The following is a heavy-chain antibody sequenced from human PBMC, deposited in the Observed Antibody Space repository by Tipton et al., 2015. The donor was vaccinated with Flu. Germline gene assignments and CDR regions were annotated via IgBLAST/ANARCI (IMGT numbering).Heavy chain of an antibody. D-gene: IGHD4-23*01. CDR2: IYANETT. J-gene: IGHJ4*02. CDR1: DASFSYYY. V-gene: IGHV4-4*07. CDR3: ARVGGNGAKSGYFDY. Sequence: TLSLTCTVSDASFSYYYWTWIRQPAGKGLEWIGIIYANETTNYNPSLKSRITMSRDTSRNQFSLNLNSVTAADTAVYYCARVGGNGAKSGYFDYWGQGILVTVSS.